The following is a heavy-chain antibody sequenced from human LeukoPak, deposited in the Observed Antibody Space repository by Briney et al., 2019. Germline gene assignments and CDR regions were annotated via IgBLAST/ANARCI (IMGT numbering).Heavy chain of an antibody. D-gene: IGHD2-15*01. CDR2: ISGSGGST. CDR3: ARGYCSGGNCYSTDY. Sequence: GGSLRLSCAASGFTFSSYAMSWVRQAPGKGLEWVSTISGSGGSTYYAASVKGRFTISRDNAKNSLYLQMSSLRAEDTAVYYCARGYCSGGNCYSTDYWGQGTLVTVSS. CDR1: GFTFSSYA. J-gene: IGHJ4*02. V-gene: IGHV3-23*01.